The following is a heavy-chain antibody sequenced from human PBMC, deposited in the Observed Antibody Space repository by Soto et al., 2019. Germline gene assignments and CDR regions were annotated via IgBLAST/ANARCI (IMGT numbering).Heavy chain of an antibody. V-gene: IGHV4-39*01. CDR3: GKVLIGAHRHTYVDS. CDR1: GVSLNSGHYY. D-gene: IGHD5-18*01. CDR2: VYYDEST. Sequence: SETLSLTCSVSGVSLNSGHYYWVWVRQSPGKGLAWIASVYYDESTYYNPSLKSRVTISIDKPRNQFSLTLKSVTAADTAVYYCGKVLIGAHRHTYVDSWGQAARVTVSS. J-gene: IGHJ4*02.